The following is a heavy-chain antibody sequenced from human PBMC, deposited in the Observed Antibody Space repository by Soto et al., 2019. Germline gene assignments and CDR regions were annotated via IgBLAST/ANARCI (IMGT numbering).Heavy chain of an antibody. J-gene: IGHJ4*02. CDR2: IYHSGST. CDR1: GGSISSGGYS. D-gene: IGHD3-22*01. CDR3: ARVAIPYDSSGYYFDY. V-gene: IGHV4-30-2*01. Sequence: SPETLSLTCAVSGGSISSGGYSWSWIRQPPGKGLEWIGYIYHSGSTYYNPPLKSRVTISVDRSKNQFSLKLSSVTAADTAVYYCARVAIPYDSSGYYFDYWGQGTLVTVSS.